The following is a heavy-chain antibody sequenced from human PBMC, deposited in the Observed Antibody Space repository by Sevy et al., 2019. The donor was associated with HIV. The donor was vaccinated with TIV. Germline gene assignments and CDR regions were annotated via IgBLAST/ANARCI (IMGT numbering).Heavy chain of an antibody. CDR2: IYSDGRT. J-gene: IGHJ6*02. V-gene: IGHV3-66*01. D-gene: IGHD3-22*01. CDR3: ARDRYYDASGYYYYYYGMDV. Sequence: GGSLRLSCAASGLSVSDNYMNWVRQAPGKGLELVSVIYSDGRTYYPDSVKGRFTISRDNSKNTPHLHMNSLRPEDTAVYYWARDRYYDASGYYYYYYGMDVWGQGTTVTVSS. CDR1: GLSVSDNY.